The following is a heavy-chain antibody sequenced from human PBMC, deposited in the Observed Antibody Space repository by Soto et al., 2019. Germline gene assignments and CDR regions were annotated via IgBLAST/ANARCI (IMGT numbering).Heavy chain of an antibody. V-gene: IGHV4-34*01. CDR2: INHSGST. Sequence: SETLSLTCAVYGGSFSGYYWSWIRQPPGKGLEWIGEINHSGSTNYNPSLKSRVTISVDTSKNQFSLKLSSVTAADTAVYYCARGHTPARPLGYCSGGSCYRPFDYWGQGTLVTVSS. D-gene: IGHD2-15*01. CDR1: GGSFSGYY. J-gene: IGHJ4*02. CDR3: ARGHTPARPLGYCSGGSCYRPFDY.